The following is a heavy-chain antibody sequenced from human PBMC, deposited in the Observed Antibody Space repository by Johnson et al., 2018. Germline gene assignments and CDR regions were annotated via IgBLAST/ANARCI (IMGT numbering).Heavy chain of an antibody. Sequence: EVQLLESGGGLVQPGGSLRLSCAASGFTFSGYWMSWVRQAPGKGLDWVANIKEDGSEKYYVDSVKGRFTISRDNAKNSLFLQMNSLRAEETAVYYCVRGRGAARPRYFDYWGQGTLVTVSS. CDR2: IKEDGSEK. CDR1: GFTFSGYW. V-gene: IGHV3-7*04. D-gene: IGHD6-6*01. CDR3: VRGRGAARPRYFDY. J-gene: IGHJ4*02.